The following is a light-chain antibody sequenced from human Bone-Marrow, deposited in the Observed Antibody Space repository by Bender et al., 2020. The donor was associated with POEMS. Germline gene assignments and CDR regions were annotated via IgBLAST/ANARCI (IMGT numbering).Light chain of an antibody. J-gene: IGLJ1*01. CDR3: QSYDSSLSGPYV. Sequence: QSALTQPPSVSGSPGQSVTISCTGTSSDVGSYNYVCWYQQPPGTAPKLVIYDVSDRPSGVPDRFSGSKSGNTASLTVSGLQAEDEADYYCQSYDSSLSGPYVFGAGTKVTVV. CDR2: DVS. CDR1: SSDVGSYNY. V-gene: IGLV2-18*02.